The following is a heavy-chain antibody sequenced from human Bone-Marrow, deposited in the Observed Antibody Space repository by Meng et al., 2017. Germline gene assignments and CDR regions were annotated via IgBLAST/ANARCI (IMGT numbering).Heavy chain of an antibody. CDR3: AREWGTLATAADDY. V-gene: IGHV4-39*07. D-gene: IGHD6-13*01. J-gene: IGHJ4*02. Sequence: QPQPQEWGPGPVKPSETLSLTCNVSGGSISASSFYWGWIRQAPGKGLEWIGTLHDSGSTYYNPSLKSRVTISADTSNSQFSLKLSSVTAADTAVYYCAREWGTLATAADDYWGQGTLVTVSS. CDR1: GGSISASSFY. CDR2: LHDSGST.